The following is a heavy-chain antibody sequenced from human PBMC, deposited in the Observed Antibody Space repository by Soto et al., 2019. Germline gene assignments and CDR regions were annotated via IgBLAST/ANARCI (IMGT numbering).Heavy chain of an antibody. V-gene: IGHV4-59*08. D-gene: IGHD4-17*01. Sequence: SETLSLTCTVAGGSISGYYWSWIRQPPGKGLEWIGYIYYSGSTNYNPSLKSRVTISVDTSKNQFSLKLSSVTAADTAVYYCARTLMTTVTQWPGGFDYWGQGTLVTVSS. CDR2: IYYSGST. CDR3: ARTLMTTVTQWPGGFDY. J-gene: IGHJ4*02. CDR1: GGSISGYY.